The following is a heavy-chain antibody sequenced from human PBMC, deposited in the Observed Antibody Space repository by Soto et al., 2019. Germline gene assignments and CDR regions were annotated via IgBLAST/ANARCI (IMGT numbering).Heavy chain of an antibody. D-gene: IGHD1-7*01. CDR1: GFTFSSYA. CDR3: ARDGGIAGTWSFDF. Sequence: QVQLVESGGGVVKPGRSLRLSCAASGFTFSSYAMLWVRQAPGKGLEWVAAIRCHGSTIYYADSVKGRFTISRDNSKNTLYLQMNSLRAEDTAVYYCARDGGIAGTWSFDFWGLGTLVTVSS. J-gene: IGHJ1*01. CDR2: IRCHGSTI. V-gene: IGHV3-30-3*01.